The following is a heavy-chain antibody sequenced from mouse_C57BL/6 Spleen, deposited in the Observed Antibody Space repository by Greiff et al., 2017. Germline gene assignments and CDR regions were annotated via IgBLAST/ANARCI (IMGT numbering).Heavy chain of an antibody. CDR1: GYTFTSYG. Sequence: VQGVESGAELARPGASVKLSCKASGYTFTSYGISWVKQRTGQGLEWIGEIYPRSGNTYYNEKFKGKATLIADKSSSTAYMELRSLTSEDSAVYFCARRELEGGYFDYWGQGTTLTVSS. D-gene: IGHD4-1*01. CDR3: ARRELEGGYFDY. V-gene: IGHV1-81*01. J-gene: IGHJ2*01. CDR2: IYPRSGNT.